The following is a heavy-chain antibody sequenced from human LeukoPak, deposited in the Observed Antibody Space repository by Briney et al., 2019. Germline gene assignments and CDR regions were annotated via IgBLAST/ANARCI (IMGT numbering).Heavy chain of an antibody. CDR3: ARVWYPSEFVY. J-gene: IGHJ4*02. CDR2: IKQDGSDK. CDR1: GFPFSSYW. D-gene: IGHD3-10*01. V-gene: IGHV3-7*01. Sequence: GGSLRLSCAASGFPFSSYWMSWVRQAPGKGLEWVANIKQDGSDKYYVDSVKGRFTISRDNAKNSLYLQMNSLRAEDTAVYYCARVWYPSEFVYWGQGTLVTVSS.